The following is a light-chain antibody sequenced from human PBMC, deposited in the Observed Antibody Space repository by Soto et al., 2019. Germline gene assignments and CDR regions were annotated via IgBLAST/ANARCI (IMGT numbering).Light chain of an antibody. V-gene: IGLV1-47*01. CDR1: SSNIGSNY. CDR3: AAWDDSLSGGV. J-gene: IGLJ3*02. CDR2: RNN. Sequence: QSVLTQPPSASGTPGQRVTISCSGSSSNIGSNYVYWYQQLPGTAPKLLIYRNNQRPSGVPDRFSGSKSGTSASLAISGLRSEDEAEYYCAAWDDSLSGGVFGGRTKLTVL.